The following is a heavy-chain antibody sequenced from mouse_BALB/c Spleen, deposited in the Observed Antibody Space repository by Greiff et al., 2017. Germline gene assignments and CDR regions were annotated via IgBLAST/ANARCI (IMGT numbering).Heavy chain of an antibody. CDR1: GFTFSSYA. CDR2: ISSGGSYT. Sequence: EVQGVESGGGLVKPGGSLKLSCAASGFTFSSYAMSWVRQTPEKRLEWVATISSGGSYTYYPDSVKGRFTISRDNAKNTLYLQMSSLRSEDTAMYYCAREGGNSFDYWGQGTTLTVSS. J-gene: IGHJ2*01. CDR3: AREGGNSFDY. V-gene: IGHV5-9-3*01.